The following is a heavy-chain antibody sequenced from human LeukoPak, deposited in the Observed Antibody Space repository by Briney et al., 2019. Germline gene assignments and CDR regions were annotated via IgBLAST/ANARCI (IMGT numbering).Heavy chain of an antibody. CDR3: ARDGAYAFDI. D-gene: IGHD3-16*01. V-gene: IGHV1-24*01. Sequence: ASVKVSCKVSGYTLTELSMHWVRQAPGKGLEWMGGFDPEDGETIYARKFQGRVTMTEDTSTDTAYMELRSLRSDDTAVYYCARDGAYAFDIWGQGTMVTVSS. J-gene: IGHJ3*02. CDR2: FDPEDGET. CDR1: GYTLTELS.